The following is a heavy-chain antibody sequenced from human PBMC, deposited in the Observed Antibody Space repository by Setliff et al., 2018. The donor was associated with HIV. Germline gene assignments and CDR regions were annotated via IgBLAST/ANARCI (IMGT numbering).Heavy chain of an antibody. CDR2: ISGGGGST. V-gene: IGHV3-23*01. Sequence: PGGSLRLSCAASGFTFSNYAMSWVRQAPGKGLEWVSGISGGGGSTRYADSVKGRFTISRDNSKNTLYLQMKSLRAEDTAVYYCAKGGYCSGGSCPLSYWGQGTLVTVSS. J-gene: IGHJ4*02. CDR1: GFTFSNYA. CDR3: AKGGYCSGGSCPLSY. D-gene: IGHD2-15*01.